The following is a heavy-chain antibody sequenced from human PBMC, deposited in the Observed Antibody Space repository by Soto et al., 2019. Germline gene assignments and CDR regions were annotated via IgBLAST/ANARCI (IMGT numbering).Heavy chain of an antibody. CDR3: ARDDRDSSSYYYGMDV. CDR2: IYYSGST. D-gene: IGHD6-6*01. J-gene: IGHJ6*02. V-gene: IGHV4-30-4*01. Sequence: SETLSLTCTVSGGSISSGDYYWSWIRQPPGKGLEWIGYIYYSGSTYYNPSLKSRVTISVDTSKNQFSLKLSSVTAAGTAVYYCARDDRDSSSYYYGMDVWGQGTTVTVSS. CDR1: GGSISSGDYY.